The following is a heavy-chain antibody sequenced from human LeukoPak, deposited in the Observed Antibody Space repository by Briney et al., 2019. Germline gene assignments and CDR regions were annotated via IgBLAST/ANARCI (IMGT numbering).Heavy chain of an antibody. D-gene: IGHD3-16*01. J-gene: IGHJ4*02. Sequence: GGSLRLSCAASGFTVSSNHMSWVRQAPGKGLECVSLIFSGGSTYYADSVKGRFTISRDNSKNTLYLQMNSLRAEDTAVYYCARDLAFSSWGQGTLVTVSS. V-gene: IGHV3-53*01. CDR2: IFSGGST. CDR3: ARDLAFSS. CDR1: GFTVSSNH.